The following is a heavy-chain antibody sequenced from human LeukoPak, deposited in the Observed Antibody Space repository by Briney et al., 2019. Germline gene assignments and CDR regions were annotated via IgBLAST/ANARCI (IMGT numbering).Heavy chain of an antibody. D-gene: IGHD6-13*01. CDR2: IHVTDSET. CDR3: AIATDGNFYFDH. V-gene: IGHV5-51*01. J-gene: IGHJ4*02. Sequence: GESLKISCQASGYSFTNYWVGWVRQMPGEGLEWLGIIHVTDSETKYSPSFRGQVTISADKSIDTAYLQWGSLKASDTAMYYCAIATDGNFYFDHCGQGTLVTVSS. CDR1: GYSFTNYW.